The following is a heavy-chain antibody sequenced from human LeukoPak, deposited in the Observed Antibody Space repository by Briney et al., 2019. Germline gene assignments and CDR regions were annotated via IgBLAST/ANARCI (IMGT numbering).Heavy chain of an antibody. V-gene: IGHV1-18*01. CDR1: GYTFTSYG. Sequence: ASVKVSCKASGYTFTSYGISWVRQASGQGLEWMGWISAYNGNTNYAQKLQGRVTMTTDTSTSTAYMELRSLRSDDTAVYYCAREGAGYCSSTSCYYPDYWGQGTLVTVSS. CDR3: AREGAGYCSSTSCYYPDY. CDR2: ISAYNGNT. D-gene: IGHD2-2*01. J-gene: IGHJ4*02.